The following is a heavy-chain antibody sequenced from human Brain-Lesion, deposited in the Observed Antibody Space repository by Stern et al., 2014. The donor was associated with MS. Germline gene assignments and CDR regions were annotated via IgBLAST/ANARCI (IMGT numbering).Heavy chain of an antibody. J-gene: IGHJ6*02. D-gene: IGHD3-3*01. CDR2: VNPHTGGT. CDR1: GYIFTGYY. V-gene: IGHV1-2*02. CDR3: ARDQRGITIFGVVTDYYYLGMDV. Sequence: QVQLVQSGAEVKKPGASVKVSCKTSGYIFTGYYIHWVRPAPGQGLEWMARVNPHTGGTKYGQKFQGRVTMSRDTSISTAYVELSSLTSDDTAVYYCARDQRGITIFGVVTDYYYLGMDVWGQGTTVTVSS.